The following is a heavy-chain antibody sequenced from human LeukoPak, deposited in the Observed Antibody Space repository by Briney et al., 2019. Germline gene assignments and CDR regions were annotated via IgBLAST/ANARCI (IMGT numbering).Heavy chain of an antibody. CDR1: GFTVSSNY. D-gene: IGHD3-10*01. CDR3: ARDGGGIGAGGALLWFGELLTGNFDY. V-gene: IGHV3-53*05. CDR2: IYSGGST. J-gene: IGHJ4*02. Sequence: PGGSLRLSCAASGFTVSSNYMSWVRQAPGKGLEWVSVIYSGGSTYYADSVKGRFTISRDNSKNTLYLQMNSLRAEDTAVYYCARDGGGIGAGGALLWFGELLTGNFDYWGQGTLVTVSS.